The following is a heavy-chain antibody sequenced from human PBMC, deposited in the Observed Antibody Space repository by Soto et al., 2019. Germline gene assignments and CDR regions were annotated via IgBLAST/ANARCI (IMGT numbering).Heavy chain of an antibody. Sequence: ASVKVSCKASGYTFTSYGITWVRQAPGEGLEWMGWISAYNGNTNYAQNLQGRVTMTTDRSTRTVYMELRSLRSDDTAVYHCARLHKRDGYSFPLYYYGMDVWGQGTTVTVSS. V-gene: IGHV1-18*01. CDR1: GYTFTSYG. J-gene: IGHJ6*02. D-gene: IGHD4-4*01. CDR2: ISAYNGNT. CDR3: ARLHKRDGYSFPLYYYGMDV.